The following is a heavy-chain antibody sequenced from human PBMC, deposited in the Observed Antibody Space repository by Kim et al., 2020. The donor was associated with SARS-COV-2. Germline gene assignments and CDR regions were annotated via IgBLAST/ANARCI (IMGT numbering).Heavy chain of an antibody. CDR1: GYTFTGYY. CDR3: ARDAGGDIVAKITEGYGMDV. D-gene: IGHD5-12*01. J-gene: IGHJ6*02. V-gene: IGHV1-2*02. CDR2: INPNSGGT. Sequence: ASVKVSCKASGYTFTGYYMHWVRQAPGQGLEWMGWINPNSGGTNYAQKFQGRVTMTRDTSISTAYMELSRLRSDDTAVYYCARDAGGDIVAKITEGYGMDVWGQGDHGHRLL.